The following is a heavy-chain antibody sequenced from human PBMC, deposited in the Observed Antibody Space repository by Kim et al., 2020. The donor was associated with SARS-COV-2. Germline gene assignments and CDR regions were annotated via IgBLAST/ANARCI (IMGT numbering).Heavy chain of an antibody. CDR3: AKPDKAAVVVVVAAQSGAFDI. Sequence: GGSLRLSCAASGFTFSSYGMHWVRQAPGKGLEWVAVISYDGSNKYYADSVKGRFTISRDNSKNTLYLQMNSLRAEDTAVYYCAKPDKAAVVVVVAAQSGAFDIWGQGTMVTVSS. CDR1: GFTFSSYG. J-gene: IGHJ3*02. D-gene: IGHD2-15*01. V-gene: IGHV3-30*18. CDR2: ISYDGSNK.